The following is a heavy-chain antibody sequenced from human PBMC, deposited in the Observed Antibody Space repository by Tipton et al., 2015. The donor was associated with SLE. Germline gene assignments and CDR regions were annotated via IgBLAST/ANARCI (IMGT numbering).Heavy chain of an antibody. V-gene: IGHV4-59*01. CDR2: IYSGSS. J-gene: IGHJ4*02. D-gene: IGHD4/OR15-4a*01. Sequence: TLSLTCTVSGGSISTFFWSWIRQPPGKGLEWIGYIYSGSSYFSPSLRSRVSMSIDKSKNQFSLTMSSVTAADTAVYYCARDDYGGQYWGQGTLVTVSS. CDR1: GGSISTFF. CDR3: ARDDYGGQY.